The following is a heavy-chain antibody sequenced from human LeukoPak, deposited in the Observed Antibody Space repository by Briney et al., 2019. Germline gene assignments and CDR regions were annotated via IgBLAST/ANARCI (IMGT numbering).Heavy chain of an antibody. J-gene: IGHJ4*02. D-gene: IGHD5-24*01. V-gene: IGHV3-21*01. CDR2: IGSSSNYI. CDR1: GFSFSSYS. Sequence: PGGSLRLSCAASGFSFSSYSMNWVRQAPGKGLEWVSCIGSSSNYIYYADSVKGRFTISRDNAKNSLYLQMNSLRAGDTAVYYCARDRDGYNSPFDYWGQGTLVTVSS. CDR3: ARDRDGYNSPFDY.